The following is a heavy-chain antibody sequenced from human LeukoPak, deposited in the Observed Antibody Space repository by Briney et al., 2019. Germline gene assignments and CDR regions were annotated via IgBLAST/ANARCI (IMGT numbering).Heavy chain of an antibody. J-gene: IGHJ6*03. V-gene: IGHV4-4*02. CDR1: GGSISSSNW. CDR2: IYHSGST. CDR3: ARVRCSGGSCPYYYYYYYMDV. Sequence: SETLSLTCAVSGGSISSSNWWSWVRQPPGKGLEWIGEIYHSGSTNYNPSLKSRLTISVDESKNQFSLKLSSVTAADTAVYYCARVRCSGGSCPYYYYYYYMDVWGKGTTVTVSS. D-gene: IGHD2-15*01.